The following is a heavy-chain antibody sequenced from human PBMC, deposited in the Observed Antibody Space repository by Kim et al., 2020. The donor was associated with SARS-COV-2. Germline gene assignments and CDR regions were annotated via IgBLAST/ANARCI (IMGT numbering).Heavy chain of an antibody. J-gene: IGHJ4*02. V-gene: IGHV1-3*01. CDR3: AGASGIWFYYDY. Sequence: YSQKYQGRVTITRDTSASTAYMELSSLRSEDTAVYYCAGASGIWFYYDYWGQGTLVTVSS. D-gene: IGHD3-9*01.